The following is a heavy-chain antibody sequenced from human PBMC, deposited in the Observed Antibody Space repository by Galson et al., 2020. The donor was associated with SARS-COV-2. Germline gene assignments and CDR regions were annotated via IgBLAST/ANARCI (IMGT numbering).Heavy chain of an antibody. CDR3: ARGDMGDEYFDY. CDR2: IYSEGSST. V-gene: IGHV3-74*01. J-gene: IGHJ4*02. Sequence: ALHGESLKISCAASGFTFSSYWMHWVRQAPGKGLVWVSRIYSEGSSTSYADSVKGRFTISGDNAKNTLYLQMNSLRAEDTAVYYCARGDMGDEYFDYWGQGGLVTVYS. D-gene: IGHD3-16*01. CDR1: GFTFSSYW.